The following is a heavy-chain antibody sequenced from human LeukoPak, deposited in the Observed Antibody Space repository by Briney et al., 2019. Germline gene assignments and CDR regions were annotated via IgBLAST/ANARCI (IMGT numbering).Heavy chain of an antibody. J-gene: IGHJ4*02. CDR1: GYTFTNYA. D-gene: IGHD3-22*01. V-gene: IGHV7-4-1*02. Sequence: GASVKVSCTASGYTFTNYAMNWVRQAPGQGLEWMGWMNTNTGNPTYAQGFTGRFVFSLDTSVSTAYLQISSLKTEDTAVYYCAVLSYDSSGYYYPFDYWGQGTLVTVSS. CDR2: MNTNTGNP. CDR3: AVLSYDSSGYYYPFDY.